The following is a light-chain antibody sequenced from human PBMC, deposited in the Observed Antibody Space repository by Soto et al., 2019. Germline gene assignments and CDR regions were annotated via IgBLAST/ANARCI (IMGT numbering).Light chain of an antibody. CDR2: DAS. V-gene: IGKV1-9*01. CDR3: QQYNSYSGA. Sequence: DRVTFTCRASLGISSYLAWYQHKPGKAPMLLIYDASTLQYGVPSRFSGSGSGTEFTLTISSLQPDDFATYYCQQYNSYSGAFGQGTKVDIK. J-gene: IGKJ1*01. CDR1: LGISSY.